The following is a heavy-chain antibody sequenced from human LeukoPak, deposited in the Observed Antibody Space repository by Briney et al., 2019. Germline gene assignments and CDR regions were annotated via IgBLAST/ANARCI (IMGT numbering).Heavy chain of an antibody. D-gene: IGHD6-13*01. CDR3: ARARIAAAGRYYYYMDV. Sequence: SETLSLTCTVSGGSISSSSSYWGWIRQPPGKGLEWIGHIFHSGRTSYNPSLKSRVTISVDTSKNQFSLKLSSVTAADTAVYYCARARIAAAGRYYYYMDVWGKGTTVTVSS. CDR1: GGSISSSSSY. V-gene: IGHV4-39*07. CDR2: IFHSGRT. J-gene: IGHJ6*03.